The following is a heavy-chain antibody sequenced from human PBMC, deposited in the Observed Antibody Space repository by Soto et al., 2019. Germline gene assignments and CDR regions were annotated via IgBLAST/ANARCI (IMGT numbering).Heavy chain of an antibody. Sequence: GGSLRLSCAASGFTFTTTWLHWVRQAPGMGLVWVSHINNDGGVTTYADSVKGRFTISRDNAKNTVYLQMNSLRAEDTAVYYCTTDGSFAQHVWGQGIMVAVSS. CDR2: INNDGGVT. CDR3: TTDGSFAQHV. D-gene: IGHD1-1*01. CDR1: GFTFTTTW. J-gene: IGHJ3*01. V-gene: IGHV3-74*03.